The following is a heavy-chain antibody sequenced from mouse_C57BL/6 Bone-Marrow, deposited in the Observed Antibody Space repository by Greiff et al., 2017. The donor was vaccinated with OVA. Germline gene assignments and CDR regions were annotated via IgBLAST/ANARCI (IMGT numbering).Heavy chain of an antibody. D-gene: IGHD1-1*01. V-gene: IGHV1-81*01. CDR1: GYTFTSYG. Sequence: QVHVKQSGAELARPGASVKLSCKASGYTFTSYGISWVKQRTGQGLEWIGEIYPRSGNTYYNEKFKGKATLTADKSSSTAYMELRSLTSEDSAVYFCARWNGSSYRYAMDYWGQGTSVTVSS. CDR2: IYPRSGNT. CDR3: ARWNGSSYRYAMDY. J-gene: IGHJ4*01.